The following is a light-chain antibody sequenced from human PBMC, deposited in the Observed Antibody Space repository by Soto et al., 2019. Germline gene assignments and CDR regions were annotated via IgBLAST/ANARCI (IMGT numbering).Light chain of an antibody. CDR1: LSCGNN. CDR2: VAS. J-gene: IGKJ4*01. CDR3: QQFNNRPST. V-gene: IGKV3-15*01. Sequence: ETGVTRSPATLSASPGERATLSGSARLSCGNNIAWYQQKPGQAPRLLIYVASIRDTGIPARFSGSVSGTEFTLTVTSLQSEDFAVYYFQQFNNRPSTFGGGNPVEIK.